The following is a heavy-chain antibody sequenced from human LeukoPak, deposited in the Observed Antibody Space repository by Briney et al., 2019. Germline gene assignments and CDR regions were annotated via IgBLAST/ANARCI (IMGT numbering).Heavy chain of an antibody. Sequence: GGSLRLSCAASGFTFSDSAIHWVRQASGKGLEWVGRIRSKVNSYATAYPASVKGRITISRDDSKNTAYLQMNSLKMEDTAVYYCTRHASIDGYNFHVYWGQGTLVTVSS. V-gene: IGHV3-73*01. D-gene: IGHD5-24*01. CDR3: TRHASIDGYNFHVY. CDR2: IRSKVNSYAT. CDR1: GFTFSDSA. J-gene: IGHJ4*02.